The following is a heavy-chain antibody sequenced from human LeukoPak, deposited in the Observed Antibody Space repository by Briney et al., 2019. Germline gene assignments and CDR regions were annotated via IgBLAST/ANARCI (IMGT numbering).Heavy chain of an antibody. CDR2: VYYSGSN. CDR1: GGSISSYY. CDR3: ARAGGESNYGFDY. Sequence: SGTLSLTCTVSGGSISSYYWSWIRQPPGKGLEWIGYVYYSGSNNYIPSLKSRVTISVDTSKNQFSLKLSSVTAADTAVYYCARAGGESNYGFDYWGQGTLVT. D-gene: IGHD4-11*01. J-gene: IGHJ4*02. V-gene: IGHV4-59*01.